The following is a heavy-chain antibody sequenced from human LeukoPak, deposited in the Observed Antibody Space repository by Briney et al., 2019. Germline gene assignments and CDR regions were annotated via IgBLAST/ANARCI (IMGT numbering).Heavy chain of an antibody. Sequence: PGGSLRLSCEASGFTFRHSWLSWIRQTPGKGLEWVANIHPDSSDKFYVDSMEGRVTISRDNTKNSLYLQIDNARLDDTGLYYCTRLPRETAGDYWGQGVPVIVSS. J-gene: IGHJ4*02. CDR2: IHPDSSDK. D-gene: IGHD1-14*01. V-gene: IGHV3-7*03. CDR3: TRLPRETAGDY. CDR1: GFTFRHSW.